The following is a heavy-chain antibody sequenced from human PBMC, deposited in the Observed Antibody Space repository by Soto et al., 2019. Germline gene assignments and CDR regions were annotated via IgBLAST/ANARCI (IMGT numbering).Heavy chain of an antibody. CDR3: APHVYCSGGSCHYDAFDI. D-gene: IGHD2-15*01. CDR2: IRDSGDST. J-gene: IGHJ3*02. V-gene: IGHV3-23*01. Sequence: EVQLLESGGGLVQPGESLRLSCAVSGFIFGNYMMTWVRQAPGKGLEWVSTIRDSGDSTYYADSVKGRFTISRDNFKNTLYLQTDRLGAEDTAVDYCAPHVYCSGGSCHYDAFDIRGQGAMVTVSS. CDR1: GFIFGNYM.